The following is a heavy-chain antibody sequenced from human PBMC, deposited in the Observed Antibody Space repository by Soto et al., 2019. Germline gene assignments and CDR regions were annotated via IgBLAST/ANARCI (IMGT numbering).Heavy chain of an antibody. J-gene: IGHJ5*02. D-gene: IGHD2-15*01. Sequence: EEHLAESGGGMVKPGGSLRLSCAASGFTFSSYSMNWVRQAPGKGLEWVSSISSSSAYMFYAGSVKGRFTISRDNAKNSLSLQMSSLRAEDTAVYYCVRSGYRITNDPWCQGTLVTVSS. CDR3: VRSGYRITNDP. V-gene: IGHV3-21*01. CDR2: ISSSSAYM. CDR1: GFTFSSYS.